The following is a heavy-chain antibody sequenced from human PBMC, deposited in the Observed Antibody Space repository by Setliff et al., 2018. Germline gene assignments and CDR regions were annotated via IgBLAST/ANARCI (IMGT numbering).Heavy chain of an antibody. CDR1: GFTFSSYS. CDR2: ISSSSSYI. J-gene: IGHJ4*02. D-gene: IGHD3-3*01. Sequence: LRLSCAASGFTFSSYSMNWVRQAPGKGLEWVSSISSSSSYIYYADSVKGRFTISRDNAKNSLYLQMNSLRAEDTAVYYCARDMMGGGFFGVVNPIDYWGQGTLVTVSS. CDR3: ARDMMGGGFFGVVNPIDY. V-gene: IGHV3-21*01.